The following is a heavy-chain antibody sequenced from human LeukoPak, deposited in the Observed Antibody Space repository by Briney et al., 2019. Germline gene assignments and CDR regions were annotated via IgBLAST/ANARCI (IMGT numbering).Heavy chain of an antibody. J-gene: IGHJ4*02. Sequence: PGGSLRLSCAASGFTVSSKYMSWVRQAPGKGLEWVSVLYSGGTTYYADSVKGRFTISRDNAKNTLFLQVNSLRVDDTAVYYCARGRSGNYYDYWGQGTLVTVSS. CDR2: LYSGGTT. D-gene: IGHD1-26*01. CDR1: GFTVSSKY. CDR3: ARGRSGNYYDY. V-gene: IGHV3-53*01.